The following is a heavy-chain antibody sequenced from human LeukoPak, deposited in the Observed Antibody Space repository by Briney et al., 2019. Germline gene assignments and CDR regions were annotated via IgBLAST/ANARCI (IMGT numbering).Heavy chain of an antibody. D-gene: IGHD3-22*01. V-gene: IGHV1-69*13. Sequence: GASVKVSCKASGGTFSSYAISWVRQAPGQGLEWMGGIIPIFGTANYAQKFQGRVTITADESTSTAYMELSSLRSEDTAVYYCASVVEWVTPDYYDSSGYYYGNAFDIWGQGTMVTVSS. J-gene: IGHJ3*02. CDR2: IIPIFGTA. CDR1: GGTFSSYA. CDR3: ASVVEWVTPDYYDSSGYYYGNAFDI.